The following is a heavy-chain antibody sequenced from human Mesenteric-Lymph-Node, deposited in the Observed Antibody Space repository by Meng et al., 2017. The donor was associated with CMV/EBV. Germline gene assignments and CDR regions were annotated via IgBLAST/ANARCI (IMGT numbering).Heavy chain of an antibody. V-gene: IGHV3-7*01. D-gene: IGHD6-6*01. CDR2: IKQDGSEK. CDR3: ATTSGSSY. CDR1: GLTFSTFW. J-gene: IGHJ4*02. Sequence: GESLKISCASSGLTFSTFWMSWFRQAPGKGLEWVAHIKQDGSEKYYVDSVKGRFTISRDNTENSLFLQMNTLRAEDTAVYYCATTSGSSYWGQGALVTVSS.